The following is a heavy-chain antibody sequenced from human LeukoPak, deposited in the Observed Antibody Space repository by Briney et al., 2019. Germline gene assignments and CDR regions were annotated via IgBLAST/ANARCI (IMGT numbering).Heavy chain of an antibody. J-gene: IGHJ5*02. Sequence: PSETLSLTCAVYGGSFSGYYWSWIRQPLGKGLEWIGEINHSGSTNYNPSLKSRVTISVDTSKNQFSLKLSSVTAADTAVYYCARAYYYDSSGYRSNWFDPWGQGTLVTVSS. CDR1: GGSFSGYY. CDR2: INHSGST. CDR3: ARAYYYDSSGYRSNWFDP. V-gene: IGHV4-34*01. D-gene: IGHD3-22*01.